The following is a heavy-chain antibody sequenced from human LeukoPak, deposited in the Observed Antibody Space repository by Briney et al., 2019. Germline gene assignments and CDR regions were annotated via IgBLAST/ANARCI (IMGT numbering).Heavy chain of an antibody. V-gene: IGHV4-59*01. Sequence: SETLSLTCTVSGGSISNYFWTWIRQPPGKGLEWIGYIYYSGRTNYNPSLKSPVTISVDTSKNQFSLKLSSVTAADTAVYYCARAGRGYNYGFVPSEVDYYYYMDVWGKGTTVTVSS. CDR1: GGSISNYF. CDR2: IYYSGRT. D-gene: IGHD5-18*01. J-gene: IGHJ6*03. CDR3: ARAGRGYNYGFVPSEVDYYYYMDV.